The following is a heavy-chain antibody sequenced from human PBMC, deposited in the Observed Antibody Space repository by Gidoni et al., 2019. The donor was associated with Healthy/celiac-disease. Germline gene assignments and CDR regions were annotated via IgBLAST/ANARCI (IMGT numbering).Heavy chain of an antibody. Sequence: EVQLLESGGGLVQPGGALRLACAGSGFTFSSYAMSWFRQAPGKGLGWVSAISGSGGSTYYADSVKGRFTISRDNSKNTLYLQMNSLRAEDTAVYYCAYGDYYFDYWGQGTLVTVSS. CDR3: AYGDYYFDY. CDR2: ISGSGGST. J-gene: IGHJ4*02. D-gene: IGHD4-17*01. CDR1: GFTFSSYA. V-gene: IGHV3-23*01.